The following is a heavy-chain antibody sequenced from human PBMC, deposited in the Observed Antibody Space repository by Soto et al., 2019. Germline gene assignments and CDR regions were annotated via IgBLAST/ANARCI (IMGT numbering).Heavy chain of an antibody. CDR3: ARGPSSLTRFDY. D-gene: IGHD2-2*01. CDR2: ISYDGSNK. V-gene: IGHV3-30-3*01. CDR1: GFTFSSYA. Sequence: QVQLVESGGGVVQPGRSLRLSCAASGFTFSSYAMHWVRQAPGKGLEWVAGISYDGSNKYYADSVKGRFTISRDNSKNTLYLQMNSLSAEDTAVFYCARGPSSLTRFDYWGQGTLVTVSS. J-gene: IGHJ4*02.